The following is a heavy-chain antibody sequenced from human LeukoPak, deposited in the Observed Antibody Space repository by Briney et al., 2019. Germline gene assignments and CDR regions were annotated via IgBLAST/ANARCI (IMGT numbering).Heavy chain of an antibody. CDR1: GFTFSSYA. Sequence: GGSLRLSCAASGFTFSSYAMHWVRQAPGKGLEWVSYISSSGSTIYYADSVKGRFTISRDNAKNSLYLQMNSLRAEDTAVYYCAELGITMIGGVWGKGTTVTISS. CDR3: AELGITMIGGV. V-gene: IGHV3-48*03. CDR2: ISSSGSTI. D-gene: IGHD3-10*02. J-gene: IGHJ6*04.